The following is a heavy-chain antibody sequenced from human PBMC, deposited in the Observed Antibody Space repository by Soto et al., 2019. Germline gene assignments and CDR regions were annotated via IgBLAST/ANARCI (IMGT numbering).Heavy chain of an antibody. D-gene: IGHD2-15*01. CDR1: GGTFSSYA. CDR3: ARESRDCSGGSCYPQKDLDY. CDR2: IIPIFGTA. V-gene: IGHV1-69*13. Sequence: GASVKVSCKASGGTFSSYAISWVRQAPGQGLEWMGGIIPIFGTANYAQKSQGRVTITADESTSTAYMELSSLRSEDTAVYYCARESRDCSGGSCYPQKDLDYWGQGTLVTVSS. J-gene: IGHJ4*02.